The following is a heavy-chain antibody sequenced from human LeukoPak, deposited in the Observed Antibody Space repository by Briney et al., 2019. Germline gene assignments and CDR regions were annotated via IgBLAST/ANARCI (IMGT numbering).Heavy chain of an antibody. CDR3: ARDRGDSGYGAFDI. V-gene: IGHV3-23*01. J-gene: IGHJ3*02. Sequence: PGGSLRLSCAASGFTFSSYAMSWVRQAPGKGLEWVSAISGGSGSIYYADSVKGRFTISRDNSKNTLYLQMNSLRAEDTAVYHCARDRGDSGYGAFDIWGQGTMVTVSS. CDR2: ISGGSGSI. CDR1: GFTFSSYA. D-gene: IGHD5-12*01.